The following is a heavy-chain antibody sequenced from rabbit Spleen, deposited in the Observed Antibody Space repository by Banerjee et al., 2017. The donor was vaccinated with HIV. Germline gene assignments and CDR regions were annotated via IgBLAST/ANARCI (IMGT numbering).Heavy chain of an antibody. CDR1: GFSFSNIHW. J-gene: IGHJ6*01. V-gene: IGHV1S40*01. CDR2: IDAGSSGTT. CDR3: ARDTGSSFSSYGMDL. Sequence: QSLEESGGDLVKPGASLTLTCTASGFSFSNIHWICWVRQAPGKGLEWIACIDAGSSGTTYSATWAKGRFTISKPSSTTVTLQMTSLTAADTATYFCARDTGSSFSSYGMDLWGQGTLVTVS. D-gene: IGHD8-1*01.